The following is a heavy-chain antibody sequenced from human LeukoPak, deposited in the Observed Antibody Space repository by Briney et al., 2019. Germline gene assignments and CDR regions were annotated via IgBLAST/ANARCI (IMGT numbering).Heavy chain of an antibody. V-gene: IGHV3-66*01. CDR3: ARARGYSYTYDY. CDR1: GFTVSTNY. J-gene: IGHJ4*02. Sequence: GGSLRLSCAASGFTVSTNYMSWVRQAPGKGLEWVSVIYSGGSTNYADSVKGRFTISSDNSKNTLFLQMNSLRAEDTAVYYCARARGYSYTYDYWGQGTLVTVSS. D-gene: IGHD5-18*01. CDR2: IYSGGST.